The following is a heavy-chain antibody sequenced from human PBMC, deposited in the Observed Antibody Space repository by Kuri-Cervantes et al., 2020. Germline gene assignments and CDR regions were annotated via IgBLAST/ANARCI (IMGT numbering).Heavy chain of an antibody. CDR2: IIPIFGTA. CDR3: ARSSGYGTSGAFDI. CDR1: GGTFSSYA. J-gene: IGHJ3*02. Sequence: SVKVSCKASGGTFSSYAISWVRQAPGQGLEWMGGIIPIFGTANYAQKLQGRVTITTDESTSTAYMELSSLRSEDTAVYYCARSSGYGTSGAFDIWGQGTIVTVSS. V-gene: IGHV1-69*05. D-gene: IGHD5-18*01.